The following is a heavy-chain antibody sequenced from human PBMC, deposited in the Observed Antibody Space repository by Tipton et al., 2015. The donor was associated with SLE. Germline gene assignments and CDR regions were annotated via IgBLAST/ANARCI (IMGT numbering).Heavy chain of an antibody. Sequence: SLRLSCAASGFTFSSYTMNWVRQAPGKGLEWVSSINSDINYIYYAESVKGRFTISRDNAKNSLYLQMNSLRAEDTAVYYCARDRGGYNSGWFPSVIDYWGQGTLVTVSS. CDR1: GFTFSSYT. J-gene: IGHJ4*02. CDR2: INSDINYI. V-gene: IGHV3-21*01. CDR3: ARDRGGYNSGWFPSVIDY. D-gene: IGHD6-19*01.